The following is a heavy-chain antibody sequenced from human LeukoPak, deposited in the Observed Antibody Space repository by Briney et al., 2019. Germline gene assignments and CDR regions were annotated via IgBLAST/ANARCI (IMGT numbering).Heavy chain of an antibody. J-gene: IGHJ4*02. V-gene: IGHV1-18*01. Sequence: ASVKVSCKASGYTFNSYDISWVRQAPGQVLEWMAWISTYNGNTNYAQKVQGRATMTTDTSTSTAYMELRSLRSDDTAVYYCARVLRYDFWSAYYFDYWGQGTLFTVSS. CDR3: ARVLRYDFWSAYYFDY. CDR1: GYTFNSYD. D-gene: IGHD3-3*01. CDR2: ISTYNGNT.